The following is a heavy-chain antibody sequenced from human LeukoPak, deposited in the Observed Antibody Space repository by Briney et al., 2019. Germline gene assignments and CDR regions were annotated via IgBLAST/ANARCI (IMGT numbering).Heavy chain of an antibody. J-gene: IGHJ4*02. Sequence: PSETLSLTCTVSGGSISSSSYYWGWIRQPPGKGLEWIGDIYYSGSTFYNPSLNSRVTILVDTSMNQFSLKLSSVTAADTAVYYCARVGGCSGGSCYPGWYYFDYWGQGTLVTVSS. CDR3: ARVGGCSGGSCYPGWYYFDY. CDR2: IYYSGST. D-gene: IGHD2-15*01. V-gene: IGHV4-39*07. CDR1: GGSISSSSYY.